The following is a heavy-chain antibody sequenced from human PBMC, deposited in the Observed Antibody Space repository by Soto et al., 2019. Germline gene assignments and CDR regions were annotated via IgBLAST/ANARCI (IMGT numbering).Heavy chain of an antibody. Sequence: LRLSCAASGFPFSGYGMHWVRQAPGKGPEWVALISSDGRNEYYADSVKGRFSISRDNSKNMLFLQMSSLRAEDTAVYYCAKAGFCSGGSCYSYFDSWGQGTLVTVSS. CDR1: GFPFSGYG. CDR2: ISSDGRNE. J-gene: IGHJ4*02. D-gene: IGHD2-15*01. V-gene: IGHV3-30*18. CDR3: AKAGFCSGGSCYSYFDS.